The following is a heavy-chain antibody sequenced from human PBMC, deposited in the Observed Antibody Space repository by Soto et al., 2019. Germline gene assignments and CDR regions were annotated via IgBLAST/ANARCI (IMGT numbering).Heavy chain of an antibody. V-gene: IGHV2-5*02. CDR2: IYWDDDK. CDR1: GFSLTTSGVG. D-gene: IGHD3-3*01. CDR3: AHRVLLTVFGLVTTTAIYFDF. J-gene: IGHJ4*02. Sequence: QITLNESGPTVVRPTETLTLTCRFSGFSLTTSGVGVGWIRKSPGKAPEWLALIYWDDDKRYSASLKSRLTITKDTSKNQVVLTVSDLDPTDTATYYCAHRVLLTVFGLVTTTAIYFDFWGQGTPVAVSS.